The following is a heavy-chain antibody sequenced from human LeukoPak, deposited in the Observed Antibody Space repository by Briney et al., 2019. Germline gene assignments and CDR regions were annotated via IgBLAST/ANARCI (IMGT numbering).Heavy chain of an antibody. D-gene: IGHD3-16*02. J-gene: IGHJ6*02. CDR2: IKQDGSEK. CDR1: GFTFSSYW. CDR3: AKATLTFGGVIASMDV. Sequence: GGSLRLSCAASGFTFSSYWMSWVRQAPGKGLEWVANIKQDGSEKYYVDSVKGRFTISRDNAKNSLYLQMNSLRAEDTAVYYCAKATLTFGGVIASMDVWGQGTTVTVSS. V-gene: IGHV3-7*01.